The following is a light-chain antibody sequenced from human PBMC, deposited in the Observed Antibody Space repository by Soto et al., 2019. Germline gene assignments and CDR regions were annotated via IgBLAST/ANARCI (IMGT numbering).Light chain of an antibody. CDR2: QVS. V-gene: IGLV2-8*01. CDR1: SSDVGASEY. J-gene: IGLJ1*01. Sequence: QSVLTQPPSASGSPGQSVTISCTGTSSDVGASEYVSWYQQHPGKAPKLMTYQVSKRPSGVPDRFSGSRSGNTASLTVSGLQAEDEADYYCTSYTSSYIFVLGGGTKVTVL. CDR3: TSYTSSYIFV.